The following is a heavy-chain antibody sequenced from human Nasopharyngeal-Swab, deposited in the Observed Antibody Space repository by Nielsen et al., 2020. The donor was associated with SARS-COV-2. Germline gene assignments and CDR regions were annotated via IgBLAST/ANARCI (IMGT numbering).Heavy chain of an antibody. J-gene: IGHJ6*02. CDR2: INPNRGGT. CDR1: GYTFTGYY. V-gene: IGHV1-2*04. D-gene: IGHD5-12*01. CDR3: ARERRIVATILSDYYYGMDV. Sequence: ASVKVSCKASGYTFTGYYMHWVRQAPGQGLEWMGWINPNRGGTNYAQKFQGWVTMTRDTSISTAYMELSRLRSDDTAVYYCARERRIVATILSDYYYGMDVWGQGTTVTVSS.